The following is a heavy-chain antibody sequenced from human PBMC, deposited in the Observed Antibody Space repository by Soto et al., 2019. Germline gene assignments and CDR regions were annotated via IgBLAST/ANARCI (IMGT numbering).Heavy chain of an antibody. Sequence: PGGSLRLSCAASGFSVTNNYINWVRQAPGKGLEWVSIIDIGGNTYYADSVKDRFTISRDNSRNTLYLHMDSLRAEDTAVYYCARGRGSTGYLGREHYFDYWGQGTLVTVSP. CDR1: GFSVTNNY. CDR3: ARGRGSTGYLGREHYFDY. D-gene: IGHD2-2*01. CDR2: IDIGGNT. J-gene: IGHJ4*02. V-gene: IGHV3-66*01.